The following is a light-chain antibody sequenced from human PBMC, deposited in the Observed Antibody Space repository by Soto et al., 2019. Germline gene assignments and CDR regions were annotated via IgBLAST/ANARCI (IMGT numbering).Light chain of an antibody. J-gene: IGLJ3*02. CDR3: VLYMGSGIWV. CDR1: SGSVSTSYY. V-gene: IGLV8-61*01. Sequence: QTVVTQEPSFSVSPGGTVTLTCGLTSGSVSTSYYPSWYQQTPGQAPRTLIYNTNTRSSGVPDRFSGFILGNKAALTITGAQADDECDYYCVLYMGSGIWVFGGGTKLAVL. CDR2: NTN.